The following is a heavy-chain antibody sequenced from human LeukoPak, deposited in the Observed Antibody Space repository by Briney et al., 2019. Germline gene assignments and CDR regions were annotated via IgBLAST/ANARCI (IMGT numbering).Heavy chain of an antibody. Sequence: ASVKVSCKASGGTFSSYAISWVRQAPGQGLEWMGGIIPIFGTANYAQKFQGRVTITADEFTSTANMEPSSLRSEDTAVYYCARGQTYSSSWFGMDVWGQGTTVTVSS. CDR2: IIPIFGTA. J-gene: IGHJ6*02. D-gene: IGHD6-13*01. V-gene: IGHV1-69*13. CDR3: ARGQTYSSSWFGMDV. CDR1: GGTFSSYA.